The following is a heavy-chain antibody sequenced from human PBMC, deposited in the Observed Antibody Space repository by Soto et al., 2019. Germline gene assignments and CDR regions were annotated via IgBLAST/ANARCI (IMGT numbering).Heavy chain of an antibody. Sequence: SETLSLTCSVSGASINGNYYSWAWIRQTPGRGLEWIGNTYSSGGAYYDPPFKSRATISVDASKSQVFLKLTSVTAADTAIYFCARTRGSAVYFYFYGLDVFGHGTTVAFSS. V-gene: IGHV4-39*07. J-gene: IGHJ6*02. D-gene: IGHD3-10*01. CDR2: TYSSGGA. CDR1: GASINGNYYS. CDR3: ARTRGSAVYFYFYGLDV.